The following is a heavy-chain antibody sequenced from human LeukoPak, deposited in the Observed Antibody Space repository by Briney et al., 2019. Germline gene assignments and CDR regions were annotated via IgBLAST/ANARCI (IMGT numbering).Heavy chain of an antibody. D-gene: IGHD2-2*01. Sequence: GASVKVSCKASGYTFTSYGISWVRQAPGQGLEWMGWISAYNGNTNYAQKLQGRVTMTTDTSTSTAYMELRSLRSDDTAVYYCARERRYCSSSSCYWDAFDIWGQGTMVTVSS. J-gene: IGHJ3*02. V-gene: IGHV1-18*01. CDR2: ISAYNGNT. CDR1: GYTFTSYG. CDR3: ARERRYCSSSSCYWDAFDI.